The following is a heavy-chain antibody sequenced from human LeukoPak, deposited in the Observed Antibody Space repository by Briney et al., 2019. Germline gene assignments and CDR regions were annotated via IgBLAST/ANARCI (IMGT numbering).Heavy chain of an antibody. V-gene: IGHV3-21*01. CDR3: ARDRAGIAAAGTNNDFDY. CDR2: ISSSSSYI. J-gene: IGHJ4*02. CDR1: GFTFSSYS. Sequence: GGSLRLSCAASGFTFSSYSMNWVRQAPGKGLEWVSSISSSSSYIYYVDSVKGRFTISRDNAKNSLYLQMNSLRAEDTAVYYCARDRAGIAAAGTNNDFDYWGQGTLVTVSS. D-gene: IGHD6-13*01.